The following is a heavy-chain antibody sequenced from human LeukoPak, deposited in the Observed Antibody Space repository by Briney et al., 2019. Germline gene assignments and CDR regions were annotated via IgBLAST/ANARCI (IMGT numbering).Heavy chain of an antibody. D-gene: IGHD6-19*01. V-gene: IGHV4-31*03. CDR3: ARAGRFGYSSGWYGYYFDY. Sequence: SSQTLSLTCTVSGGSISSGGYYWSWIRQHPGKGLEWIGYIYYSGSTYYNPSLKSRVTISVDTSKNQFSLKLSSVTAADTAVYYCARAGRFGYSSGWYGYYFDYWGQGTLVTVSS. J-gene: IGHJ4*02. CDR1: GGSISSGGYY. CDR2: IYYSGST.